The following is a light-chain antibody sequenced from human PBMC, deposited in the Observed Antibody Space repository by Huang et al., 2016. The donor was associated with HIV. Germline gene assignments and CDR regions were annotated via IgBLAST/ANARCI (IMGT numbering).Light chain of an antibody. CDR1: QAIDTY. J-gene: IGKJ1*01. V-gene: IGKV1D-8*01. Sequence: VMWMTQSPSLLSASTGDRVTINCRVSQAIDTYLAWYQQKPGKAPDRLIYAASTLHSGVPSRFNGSGSGTDFTLTISRLQSEDFANYYCQQYYTFPWTFGQGTKVDIK. CDR2: AAS. CDR3: QQYYTFPWT.